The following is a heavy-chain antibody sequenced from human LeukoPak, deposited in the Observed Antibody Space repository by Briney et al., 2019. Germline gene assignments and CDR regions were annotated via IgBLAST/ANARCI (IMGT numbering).Heavy chain of an antibody. CDR2: ISSYTKAI. J-gene: IGHJ4*02. V-gene: IGHV3-48*02. Sequence: GGSVRLSCAASGCTFSRYCMLWVRQSPTKGLEGVSYISSYTKAIYYADFVKGRFNISRDNAKSSLYLQMSGLREQDTAVYYCARQIVSYDCRGQGTLVTVSS. D-gene: IGHD2-8*01. CDR3: ARQIVSYDC. CDR1: GCTFSRYC.